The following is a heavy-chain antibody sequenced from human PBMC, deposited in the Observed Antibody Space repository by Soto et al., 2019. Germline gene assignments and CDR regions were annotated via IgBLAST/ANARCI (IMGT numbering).Heavy chain of an antibody. Sequence: ASVKVSCKASGYTFTSYGISWVRQAPGQGLEWMGWISAYNGNTNYAQKLQGRVTMTTDTSTSTAYMELRSLRSDDTAVYYCAREAFAYCGGDCPNDYWGQGTLVTVSS. V-gene: IGHV1-18*01. CDR3: AREAFAYCGGDCPNDY. CDR2: ISAYNGNT. D-gene: IGHD2-21*02. CDR1: GYTFTSYG. J-gene: IGHJ4*02.